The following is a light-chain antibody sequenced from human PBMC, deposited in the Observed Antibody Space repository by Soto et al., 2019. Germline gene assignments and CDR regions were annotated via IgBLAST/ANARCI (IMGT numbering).Light chain of an antibody. CDR1: QGISNW. CDR2: ATS. CDR3: QQSSSFPLT. J-gene: IGKJ3*01. V-gene: IGKV1-12*01. Sequence: DIQMTQSPSFVSASVGDRVTITCRASQGISNWLAWYQQKPGKAPKLLIYATSNLQGGVPSRFSGSGSGTDYTLTIGSLQPEDSATYYCQQSSSFPLTFGPGTKVDIK.